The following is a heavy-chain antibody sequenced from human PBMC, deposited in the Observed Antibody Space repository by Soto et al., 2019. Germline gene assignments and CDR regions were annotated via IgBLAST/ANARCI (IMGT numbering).Heavy chain of an antibody. CDR1: GFTFSSYA. CDR3: AKVRADHQRSWVSEYYFDY. J-gene: IGHJ4*02. CDR2: ISGSGGST. V-gene: IGHV3-23*01. Sequence: GGSLRLSCAASGFTFSSYAMSWVRQAPGKGLEWVSAISGSGGSTYYADSVKGRFTISRDNSKNTLYLQMNSLRAEDTAVYYCAKVRADHQRSWVSEYYFDYWGQGTLVTVSS. D-gene: IGHD2-2*01.